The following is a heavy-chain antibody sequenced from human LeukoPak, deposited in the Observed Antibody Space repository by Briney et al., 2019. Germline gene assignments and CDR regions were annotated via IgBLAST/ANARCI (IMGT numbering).Heavy chain of an antibody. D-gene: IGHD4-17*01. CDR1: GFTFSSYA. V-gene: IGHV3-23*01. CDR3: ANYYGDYSVDY. Sequence: GGSLRLSCAASGFTFSSYAMSWVRQAPGKGLKWVSAISGSGGSTYYADSVKGRFTISRDNSKNTLYLQMNSLRAEDTTVYYCANYYGDYSVDYWGQGTLVTVSS. J-gene: IGHJ4*02. CDR2: ISGSGGST.